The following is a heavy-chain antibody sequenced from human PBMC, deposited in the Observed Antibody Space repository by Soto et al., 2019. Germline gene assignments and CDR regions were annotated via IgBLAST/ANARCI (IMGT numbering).Heavy chain of an antibody. Sequence: EVQVLESGGGLVQPGGSLRLSCAASGFTFNKHAMNWVRQAPGKGLEWFSAISGRGDSTYYADSVKGRFTISRDNSQNTLYLQMNSLRAEDTAVYYCAKAGPSSGYYYASDYWGQGTLVTVSS. J-gene: IGHJ4*02. CDR2: ISGRGDST. CDR3: AKAGPSSGYYYASDY. CDR1: GFTFNKHA. V-gene: IGHV3-23*01. D-gene: IGHD3-22*01.